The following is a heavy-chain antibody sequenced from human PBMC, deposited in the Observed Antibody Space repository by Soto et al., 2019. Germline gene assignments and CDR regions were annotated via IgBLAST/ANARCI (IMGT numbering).Heavy chain of an antibody. CDR1: GGSIRGYY. CDR2: MHTSGST. CDR3: VRASMPKAHFDS. J-gene: IGHJ4*02. V-gene: IGHV4-4*07. Sequence: QMQLQESGPGLVKPSETLSLTCTVSGGSIRGYYWSWIRQSAGMGLEWIGRMHTSGSTNYNPSLKSRVTFSVDMSKNQNSLKLTSVTAADTALYYCVRASMPKAHFDSWGQGTLVTVSS. D-gene: IGHD2-2*01.